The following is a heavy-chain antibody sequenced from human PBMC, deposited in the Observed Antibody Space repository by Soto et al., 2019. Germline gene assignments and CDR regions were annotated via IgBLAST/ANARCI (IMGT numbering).Heavy chain of an antibody. CDR1: GFIFSIYG. V-gene: IGHV3-30*18. CDR3: XKDVATSGSKYYYGMDV. J-gene: IGHJ6*02. D-gene: IGHD6-13*01. CDR2: ISYDGSYL. Sequence: GGSLRLSCSGSGFIFSIYGMHWVRQAPGKGLEWVAVISYDGSYLYYADSVKGRFTISRDNSQNTLYLEMNSLRVEDTAVYSCXKDVATSGSKYYYGMDVWGQGTTVTVSS.